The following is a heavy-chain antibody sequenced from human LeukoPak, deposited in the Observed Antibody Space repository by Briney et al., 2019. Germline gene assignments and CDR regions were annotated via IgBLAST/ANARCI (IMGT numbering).Heavy chain of an antibody. CDR3: ARDFDWGSGH. V-gene: IGHV3-74*01. Sequence: GGSLRLSCAASEFAFSNYWMHWVRQAPGGGRMWVSRINGDGSLTNYADSVKGRFTISRDNAKNTLYLQMNSLRAEDTAVYYCARDFDWGSGHWGQGTLVTVSS. J-gene: IGHJ4*02. D-gene: IGHD7-27*01. CDR2: INGDGSLT. CDR1: EFAFSNYW.